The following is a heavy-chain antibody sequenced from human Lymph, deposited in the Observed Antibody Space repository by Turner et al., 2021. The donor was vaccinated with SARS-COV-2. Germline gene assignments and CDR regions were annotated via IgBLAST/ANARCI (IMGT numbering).Heavy chain of an antibody. J-gene: IGHJ5*02. D-gene: IGHD2-21*02. CDR2: NYYRGSN. CDR3: ARETVNNWVDP. CDR1: GGSMNSNY. Sequence: QVQLQESGPRLVKPLETLSLTCTVSGGSMNSNYWRWIRQPPGKRLEWIGYNYYRGSNNYNPSLKSRVTISVDTSKNQFSLKLTSVTAADTAIYYWARETVNNWVDPWGQGILVTVSS. V-gene: IGHV4-59*01.